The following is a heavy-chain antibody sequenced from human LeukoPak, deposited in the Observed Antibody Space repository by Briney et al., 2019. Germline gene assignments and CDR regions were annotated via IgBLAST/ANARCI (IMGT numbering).Heavy chain of an antibody. V-gene: IGHV1-18*01. Sequence: ASVKVSCKASGYTFTSYGISWVRQAPGQGLEWMGWISAYNGNTNYAQKLQGRVNMTTDTSTSTAYMELRSLRSDDTAVYYCARDFDGMDSSGYYYWGQGTLVTVSS. CDR2: ISAYNGNT. J-gene: IGHJ4*02. CDR3: ARDFDGMDSSGYYY. CDR1: GYTFTSYG. D-gene: IGHD3-22*01.